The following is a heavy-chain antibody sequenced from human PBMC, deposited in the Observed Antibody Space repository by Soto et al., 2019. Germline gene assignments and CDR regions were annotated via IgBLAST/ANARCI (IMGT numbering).Heavy chain of an antibody. V-gene: IGHV4-31*03. CDR2: IYYSGST. D-gene: IGHD2-21*02. J-gene: IGHJ3*02. CDR3: ARSQNVVVTAINAFDI. Sequence: PSETLSLTCTVSGGSISSGGYYWSWIRQHPGKGLEWIGYIYYSGSTYYNPSLKSRVTISVDTSKNQFSLKLSSVTAADTAVYYCARSQNVVVTAINAFDIWGQGPMVTLSS. CDR1: GGSISSGGYY.